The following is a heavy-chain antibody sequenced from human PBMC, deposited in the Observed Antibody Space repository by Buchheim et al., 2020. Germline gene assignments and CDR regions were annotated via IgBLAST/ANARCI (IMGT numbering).Heavy chain of an antibody. CDR3: ATSQYYDFWSGYWPRDYYYYGMDV. CDR2: FDPEDGET. D-gene: IGHD3-3*01. J-gene: IGHJ6*02. Sequence: QVQLVQSGAEVKKPGASVKVSCKVSGYTLTELSMHWVRQAPGKGLEWMGGFDPEDGETIYAQQFQGRVTMTEDTSTDTAYMELSSLRSEDTAVYYCATSQYYDFWSGYWPRDYYYYGMDVWGQGTT. CDR1: GYTLTELS. V-gene: IGHV1-24*01.